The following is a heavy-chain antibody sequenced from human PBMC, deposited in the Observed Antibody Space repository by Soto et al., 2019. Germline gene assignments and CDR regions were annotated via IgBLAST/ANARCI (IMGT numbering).Heavy chain of an antibody. CDR1: GFTFSSYA. J-gene: IGHJ4*02. Sequence: PGGSLRLSCAASGFTFSSYAMSWVRQAPGKGLEWVSAISGSGGSTYYADSVKGRFTISRDNSKNTLYLQMNSLRAEDTAVYYCANAEVESLASFDYWGPGPFVTVSS. V-gene: IGHV3-23*01. CDR2: ISGSGGST. D-gene: IGHD3-3*01. CDR3: ANAEVESLASFDY.